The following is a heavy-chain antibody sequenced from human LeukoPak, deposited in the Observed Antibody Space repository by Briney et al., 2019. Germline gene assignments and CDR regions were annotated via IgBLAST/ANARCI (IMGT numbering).Heavy chain of an antibody. V-gene: IGHV4-39*07. D-gene: IGHD6-19*01. CDR1: GGSISSSSYY. CDR2: IYYSGST. CDR3: ARGPSNRQWLVRYPFDY. Sequence: SETLSLTCTVSGGSISSSSYYWGWLRQPPGRGLEWIGSIYYSGSTYYNPSLKSRVTISVATSKNQFSLKLSSVTAADTAVYYCARGPSNRQWLVRYPFDYWGQGTLVTVSS. J-gene: IGHJ4*02.